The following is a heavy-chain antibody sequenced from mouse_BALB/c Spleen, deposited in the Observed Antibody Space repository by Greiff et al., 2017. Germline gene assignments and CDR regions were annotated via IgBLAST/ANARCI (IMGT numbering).Heavy chain of an antibody. CDR1: GFTFSSYA. CDR3: ARGGTMITTYWYFDV. Sequence: EVKVVESGGGLVKPGGSLKLSCAASGFTFSSYAMSWVRQTPEKRLEWVASISSGGSTYYPDSVKGRFTISRDNARNILYLQMSSLRSEDTAMYYCARGGTMITTYWYFDVWGAGTTVTVSS. CDR2: ISSGGST. J-gene: IGHJ1*01. D-gene: IGHD2-4*01. V-gene: IGHV5-6-5*01.